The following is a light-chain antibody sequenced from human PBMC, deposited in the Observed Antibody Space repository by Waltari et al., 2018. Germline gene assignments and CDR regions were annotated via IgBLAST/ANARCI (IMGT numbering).Light chain of an antibody. CDR3: SSRNGRANEVV. CDR2: GKD. J-gene: IGLJ3*02. Sequence: SSELPQDPAVSVALGQTVRFTCQGHGLITSYASWLQLKPGQAPVVVIYGKDKRPSGIPDRISGYSSGTTASLTITGAQAEDEADYYCSSRNGRANEVVFAGGTKVTVL. CDR1: GLITSY. V-gene: IGLV3-19*01.